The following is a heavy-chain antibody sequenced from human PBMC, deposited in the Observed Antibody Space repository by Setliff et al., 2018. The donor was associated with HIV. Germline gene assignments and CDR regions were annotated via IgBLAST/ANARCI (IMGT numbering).Heavy chain of an antibody. CDR2: IYTSGST. D-gene: IGHD3-3*01. J-gene: IGHJ5*02. CDR3: ARRHYDFWSGYYNWFDP. CDR1: GGSISSGSYY. Sequence: SETLSLTCTVSGGSISSGSYYCSWIRQPAGKGLEWIGHIYTSGSTNYNPSLKSRVTISVDTSKNQFSLKLSSVTAADTAVYYCARRHYDFWSGYYNWFDPWGQGTLVTVSS. V-gene: IGHV4-61*09.